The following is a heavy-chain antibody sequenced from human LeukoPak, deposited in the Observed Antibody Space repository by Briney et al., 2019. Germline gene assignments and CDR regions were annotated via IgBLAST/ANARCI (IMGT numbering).Heavy chain of an antibody. J-gene: IGHJ6*03. Sequence: PSETLSLTCTVSGGSISSYYWSWIRQPPGKALEWIGYIYYSGSTNYNPSLKSRVTISVDTSKNQFSLKLSSVTAADTAVYYCASIAAAGDYYYYMDVWGKGTTVTVSS. CDR3: ASIAAAGDYYYYMDV. D-gene: IGHD6-13*01. V-gene: IGHV4-59*01. CDR1: GGSISSYY. CDR2: IYYSGST.